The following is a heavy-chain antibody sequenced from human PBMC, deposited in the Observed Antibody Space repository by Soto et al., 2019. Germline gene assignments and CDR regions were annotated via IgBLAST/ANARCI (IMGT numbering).Heavy chain of an antibody. J-gene: IGHJ4*02. D-gene: IGHD4-17*01. Sequence: EVQLVESGGGLVKPGGSLGLSCAASGFTFSSYSMNWVRQAPGKGLEWVSSISSSSSYIYYADSVKGRFTISRDNAKNSLYLQMNSLRAEDTAVYYCAPLDTVTTSYWGQGTLVTVSS. CDR3: APLDTVTTSY. V-gene: IGHV3-21*01. CDR1: GFTFSSYS. CDR2: ISSSSSYI.